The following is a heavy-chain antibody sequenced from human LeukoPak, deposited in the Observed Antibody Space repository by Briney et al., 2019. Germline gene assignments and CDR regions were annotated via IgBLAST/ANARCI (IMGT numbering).Heavy chain of an antibody. Sequence: GGSLRLSCAASGFTFSSYEMNWVRQAPGKGLEWVSYISSSGSTIYYADSVKGRFTISRDNAKNSLYLQINSLRAEDTAVYYCANPRAADDYWGQGTLVTVSS. V-gene: IGHV3-48*03. CDR1: GFTFSSYE. D-gene: IGHD3-10*01. CDR2: ISSSGSTI. J-gene: IGHJ4*02. CDR3: ANPRAADDY.